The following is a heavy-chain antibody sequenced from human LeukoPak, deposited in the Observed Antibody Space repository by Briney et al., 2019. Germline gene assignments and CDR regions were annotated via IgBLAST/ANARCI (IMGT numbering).Heavy chain of an antibody. CDR3: ARDWFHAIDY. J-gene: IGHJ4*02. D-gene: IGHD2/OR15-2a*01. CDR2: IRSDGSDT. V-gene: IGHV3-74*01. CDR1: GFTFSSYA. Sequence: PGGSLRLSCAASGFTFSSYAMHWVRHAPGEGLVWVSRIRSDGSDTRYAESVKGRFTISRDNAKNTLYLQMNSLRAEDTAVYYCARDWFHAIDYWGQGTLVTVSS.